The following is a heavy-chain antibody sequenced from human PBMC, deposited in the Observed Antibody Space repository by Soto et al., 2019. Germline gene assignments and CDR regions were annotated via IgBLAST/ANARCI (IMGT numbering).Heavy chain of an antibody. Sequence: PGGSLRLSCVASGFTFSSDGMVWVRQAPGKGLEWVTTISSDGGNEHYADSVKGRFTVSRDNSKNTLFLQMDSLRDEDTAVYYCTRGGAPYFDYWGQGTQVTVSS. D-gene: IGHD1-26*01. CDR3: TRGGAPYFDY. J-gene: IGHJ4*02. V-gene: IGHV3-30*03. CDR2: ISSDGGNE. CDR1: GFTFSSDG.